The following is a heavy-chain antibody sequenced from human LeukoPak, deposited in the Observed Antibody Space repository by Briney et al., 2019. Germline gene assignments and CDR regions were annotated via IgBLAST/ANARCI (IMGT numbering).Heavy chain of an antibody. CDR2: IYPGDSDT. V-gene: IGHV5-51*01. CDR1: GYNFTSYW. J-gene: IGHJ4*02. D-gene: IGHD5-18*01. Sequence: PGESLKISCKGSGYNFTSYWIGWVRQMPGKGLECMGIIYPGDSDTRYSPSFQGQVTFSADKSISTAYLQRSSLKAADTAMYYCARQSGNSYGYFAYWGRGTLVTVSS. CDR3: ARQSGNSYGYFAY.